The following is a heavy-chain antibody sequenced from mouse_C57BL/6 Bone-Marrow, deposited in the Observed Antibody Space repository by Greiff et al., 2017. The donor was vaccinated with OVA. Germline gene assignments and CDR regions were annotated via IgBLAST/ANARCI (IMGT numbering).Heavy chain of an antibody. CDR1: GYTFTNYW. J-gene: IGHJ1*03. D-gene: IGHD2-1*01. Sequence: VKLQESGAELVRPGTSVKMSCKASGYTFTNYWIGWAKQRPGHGLEWIGDIYPGGGYTNYNEKFKGKATLTADKSSSTAYMQFSSLTSEDSAIYYCARRSYGNYWYFDVWGTGTTVTVSS. CDR3: ARRSYGNYWYFDV. V-gene: IGHV1-63*01. CDR2: IYPGGGYT.